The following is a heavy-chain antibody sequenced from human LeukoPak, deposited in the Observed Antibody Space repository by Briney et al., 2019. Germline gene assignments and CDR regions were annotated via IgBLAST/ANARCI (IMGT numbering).Heavy chain of an antibody. CDR2: ISYDGSNK. CDR3: AKGYDILTGYSYDY. CDR1: GFTFSSYG. Sequence: GGSLRLSCAASGFTFSSYGMHWVRQAPGKGLEWVAVISYDGSNKYYADSVKGRFTISRDNSKNTLYLQMNSLRAEDTAAYYCAKGYDILTGYSYDYWGQGTLVTVSS. D-gene: IGHD3-9*01. J-gene: IGHJ4*02. V-gene: IGHV3-30*18.